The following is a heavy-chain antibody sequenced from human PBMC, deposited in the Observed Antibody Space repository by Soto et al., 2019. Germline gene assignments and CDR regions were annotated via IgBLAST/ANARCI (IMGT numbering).Heavy chain of an antibody. CDR2: IYSGGST. CDR1: GFSVTANY. J-gene: IGHJ4*02. D-gene: IGHD5-12*01. Sequence: DVQVVESGGGLMQPGGSLRLSCEVSGFSVTANYMSWVRQAPEKGLEWVSVIYSGGSTYYVDSVKGRFSISRDISKNTLYLQMNSLSAEDTAVYYCHGYGYWGQGTLVTVSS. V-gene: IGHV3-53*01. CDR3: HGYGY.